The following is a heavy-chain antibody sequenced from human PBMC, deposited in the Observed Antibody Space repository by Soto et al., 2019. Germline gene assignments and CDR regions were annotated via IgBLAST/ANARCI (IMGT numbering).Heavy chain of an antibody. V-gene: IGHV3-23*01. D-gene: IGHD2-2*01. CDR2: ISASGDKT. J-gene: IGHJ6*02. CDR3: ARYCITSSCYEGHYYGMDV. CDR1: GYTFSIYA. Sequence: EVRLLESGGGLVQPGGSLRLSCAASGYTFSIYAMSWVRLAPGKGLEWVSAISASGDKTFFADSVKGRFTISRDNSENTVFLQMNSLRAEDTAVYYCARYCITSSCYEGHYYGMDVWGLGTTVSVSS.